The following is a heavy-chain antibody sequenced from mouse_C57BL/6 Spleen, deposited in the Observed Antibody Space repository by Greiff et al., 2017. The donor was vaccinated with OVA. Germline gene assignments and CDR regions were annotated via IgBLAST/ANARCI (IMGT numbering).Heavy chain of an antibody. D-gene: IGHD1-1*01. CDR2: IYPGSGST. Sequence: QVQLQQPGAELVKPGASVKMSCKASGYTFTSYWITWVKPRPGQGLEWIGDIYPGSGSTNYNEKFKSKATLTVDTSSSTAYMQLSSLTSEDAAVYYCARWGTTVVDYWGQGTTLTVSS. J-gene: IGHJ2*01. CDR1: GYTFTSYW. CDR3: ARWGTTVVDY. V-gene: IGHV1-55*01.